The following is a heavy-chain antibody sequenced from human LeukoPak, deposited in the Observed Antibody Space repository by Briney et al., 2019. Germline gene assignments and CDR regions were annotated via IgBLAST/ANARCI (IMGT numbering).Heavy chain of an antibody. J-gene: IGHJ4*02. D-gene: IGHD2-21*01. V-gene: IGHV4-39*01. CDR3: ARRRGGDKIDY. CDR1: GGSISSSSYY. CDR2: IYYSGST. Sequence: SETLSLTCTVSGGSISSSSYYWGWIRQPPEKGLEWIGSIYYSGSTYYNPSLKSRVTISVDTSKNQFSLKLSSVTAADTAVYYCARRRGGDKIDYWGQGTLVTVSS.